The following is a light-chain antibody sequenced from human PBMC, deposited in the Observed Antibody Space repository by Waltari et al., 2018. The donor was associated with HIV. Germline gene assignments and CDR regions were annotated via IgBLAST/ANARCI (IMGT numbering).Light chain of an antibody. CDR3: QQYDGLPHT. J-gene: IGKJ2*01. CDR2: TTS. CDR1: LDITNC. Sequence: DIQMTQFPSSLSASVGDRVTITCQASLDITNCLNWYHQKGEKAPKLLIYTTSTLESGVPSRFSGSGSGTEFSLTINSLQPEDIGTYYCQQYDGLPHTFGQGTKVEIK. V-gene: IGKV1-33*01.